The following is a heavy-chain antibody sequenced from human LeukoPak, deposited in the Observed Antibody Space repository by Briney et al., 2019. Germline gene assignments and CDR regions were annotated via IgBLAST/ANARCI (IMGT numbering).Heavy chain of an antibody. Sequence: GASVKVSCKASGYTFTSYGISWVRQAPGQGLEWMGWMNPNSGNTGYAQKFQGRVTMTRNTSISTAYMELSSLRSEDTAVYYCARGMGITMIVVVRNWFDPWGQGTLVTVPS. J-gene: IGHJ5*02. CDR3: ARGMGITMIVVVRNWFDP. CDR2: MNPNSGNT. D-gene: IGHD3-22*01. CDR1: GYTFTSYG. V-gene: IGHV1-8*02.